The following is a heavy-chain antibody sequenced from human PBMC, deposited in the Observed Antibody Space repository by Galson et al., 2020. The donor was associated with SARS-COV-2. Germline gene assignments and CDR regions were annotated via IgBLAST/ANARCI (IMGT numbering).Heavy chain of an antibody. Sequence: HSGGSLRLSCAPPELTFSSYGMHWVRQAPAKGLEWVAIISYDGSYRYYADSVKGRFTISRDSSQNTMYLQMSSLRPEDTAVYYCARDRSGHYSVDYWGQGTLFTVSS. CDR3: ARDRSGHYSVDY. CDR1: ELTFSSYG. CDR2: ISYDGSYR. D-gene: IGHD3-22*01. V-gene: IGHV3-30*04. J-gene: IGHJ4*02.